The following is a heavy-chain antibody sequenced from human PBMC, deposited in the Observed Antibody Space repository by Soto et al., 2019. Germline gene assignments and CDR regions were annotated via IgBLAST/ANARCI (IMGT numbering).Heavy chain of an antibody. V-gene: IGHV1-69*13. CDR1: GGTFSSYA. CDR3: ARVRNSWGPIYYYYGMDV. CDR2: IIPIFGAA. J-gene: IGHJ6*02. Sequence: GAAVKVSCEASGGTFSSYAISWVRQAPGQGLEWMGGIIPIFGAANYAQKFQGRVTITADESTSTAYMELRSLRSEDTAVYYCARVRNSWGPIYYYYGMDVWGQGTTVTVSS. D-gene: IGHD6-13*01.